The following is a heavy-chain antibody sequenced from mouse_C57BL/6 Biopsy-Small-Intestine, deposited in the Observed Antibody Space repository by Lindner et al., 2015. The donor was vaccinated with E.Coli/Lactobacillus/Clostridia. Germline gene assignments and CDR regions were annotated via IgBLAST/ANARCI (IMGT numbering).Heavy chain of an antibody. CDR3: ARYDYGFVN. CDR1: GYTFTSYW. Sequence: VQLQESGAELVKPGASVKLSCKASGYTFTSYWINWVKQRPGQGLEWIGNIYPFSRSTNYNEKFKSKATLTVDTSSSTANMQLSSLTSDDSAVYYCARYDYGFVNWGQGTLVTVSA. CDR2: IYPFSRST. J-gene: IGHJ3*01. D-gene: IGHD2-4*01. V-gene: IGHV1S61*01.